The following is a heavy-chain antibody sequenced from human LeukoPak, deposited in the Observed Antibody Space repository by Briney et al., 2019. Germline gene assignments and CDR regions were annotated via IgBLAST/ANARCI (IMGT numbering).Heavy chain of an antibody. CDR2: IGSSGSII. V-gene: IGHV3-48*03. CDR1: GFTFSSYE. CDR3: ARRGLPSHYMDV. J-gene: IGHJ6*03. D-gene: IGHD2-2*01. Sequence: GGSLRLSCAASGFTFSSYEMNWVRQAPGKGLEWISYIGSSGSIIYYADSVKGRFTISRDNAKNSLYLQMNNLGAEDTAVYYCARRGLPSHYMDVWGKGTTVTVSS.